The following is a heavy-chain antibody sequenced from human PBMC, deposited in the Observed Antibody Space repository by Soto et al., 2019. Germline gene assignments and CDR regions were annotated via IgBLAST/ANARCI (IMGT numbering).Heavy chain of an antibody. Sequence: GWSLRLSCEASGFICTNFWMHWVRQVPGKGLVWVSRIDTSGSSTSYADSVKGRFTISRDNAKNTVSLQMNSLRAEDTGVYYCAKDSWYFDLWSQGSLVTVS. CDR3: AKDSWYFDL. J-gene: IGHJ4*02. CDR2: IDTSGSST. D-gene: IGHD6-13*01. CDR1: GFICTNFW. V-gene: IGHV3-74*01.